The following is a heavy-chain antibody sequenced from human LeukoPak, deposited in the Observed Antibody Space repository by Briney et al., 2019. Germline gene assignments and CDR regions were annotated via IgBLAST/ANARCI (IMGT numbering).Heavy chain of an antibody. CDR1: GYTFTGYY. CDR2: IKPNSGGT. Sequence: ASVKVSCMASGYTFTGYYMDGGRQVPGDGLEWMVRIKPNSGGTNYGQEFQGRVTTTKATSVSKAYMELSRLRSDDTAVYYCARVENTAAAALFDYWGQGTLVTVSS. J-gene: IGHJ4*02. D-gene: IGHD6-13*01. V-gene: IGHV1-2*06. CDR3: ARVENTAAAALFDY.